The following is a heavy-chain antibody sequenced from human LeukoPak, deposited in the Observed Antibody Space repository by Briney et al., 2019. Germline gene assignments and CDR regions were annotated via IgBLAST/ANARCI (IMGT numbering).Heavy chain of an antibody. V-gene: IGHV1-18*01. CDR3: ANVAKGRYFFYYMAV. CDR1: GHRSISFG. Sequence: GASVKVSFKASGHRSISFGITWVRQAPGQGLEWIGWINPYNSHRKYADKVQGRVTMTPDTSTTTWYMELRSLRSDDTAVYFCANVAKGRYFFYYMAVWGKGTTVTV. CDR2: INPYNSHR. J-gene: IGHJ6*03. D-gene: IGHD2-15*01.